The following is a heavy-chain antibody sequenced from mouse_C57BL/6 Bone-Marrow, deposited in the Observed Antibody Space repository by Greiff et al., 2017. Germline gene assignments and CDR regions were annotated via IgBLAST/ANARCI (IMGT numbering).Heavy chain of an antibody. CDR2: IDPESGDT. D-gene: IGHD2-1*01. CDR3: SSLDGNYFDF. Sequence: VQLQQSGAELVRPGASVKLSCTASGFNIKDDYIHWVKQRPEQGLEWIGWIDPESGDTEYASKFQGKATITSDTSSNTAYLQLSSLTSEDTAVYYWSSLDGNYFDFWGQGTPLTGAS. CDR1: GFNIKDDY. V-gene: IGHV14-4*01. J-gene: IGHJ2*01.